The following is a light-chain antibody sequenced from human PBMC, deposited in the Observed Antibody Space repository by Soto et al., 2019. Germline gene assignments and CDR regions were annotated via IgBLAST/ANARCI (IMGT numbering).Light chain of an antibody. CDR2: AAS. J-gene: IGKJ3*01. Sequence: ALQMTQSPSSLSASVGDRVTITCRASQGIGNDLGWYQQIPGKAPKLLIYAASNLQSGVPSRFSGSGSCTDFTLTISSLQPEDFATYYCLQDYNYPFTFGPGTKVDIK. CDR3: LQDYNYPFT. CDR1: QGIGND. V-gene: IGKV1-6*01.